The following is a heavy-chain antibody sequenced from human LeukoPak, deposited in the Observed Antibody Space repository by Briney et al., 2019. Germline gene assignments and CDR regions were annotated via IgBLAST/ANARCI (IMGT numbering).Heavy chain of an antibody. CDR1: GFTFSSYA. V-gene: IGHV3-64*04. J-gene: IGHJ6*02. CDR2: ISSNGGST. CDR3: AKGSAPPWEPYYYGMDV. D-gene: IGHD1-26*01. Sequence: GGSLRLSCSASGFTFSSYAMHWVRQAPGKGLEYVSAISSNGGSTYYADSVKGRFTISRDNSKNTLYLQMNSLRAEDTAVYYCAKGSAPPWEPYYYGMDVWGQGTTVTVSS.